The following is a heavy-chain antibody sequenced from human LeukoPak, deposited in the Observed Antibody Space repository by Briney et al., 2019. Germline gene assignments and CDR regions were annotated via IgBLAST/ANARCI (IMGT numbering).Heavy chain of an antibody. CDR2: IYTSGVT. D-gene: IGHD3-22*01. Sequence: SETLSLTCTVSGGSMSSFYWDWIRQPAGKGLQWIGRIYTSGVTNYNPSLKSRVTMSVDTSKNQFSLKLSSVTAGDTAVYYCAREWTSGDGSGYPYYFDYWGPGTLVTVSS. CDR1: GGSMSSFY. J-gene: IGHJ4*02. V-gene: IGHV4-4*07. CDR3: AREWTSGDGSGYPYYFDY.